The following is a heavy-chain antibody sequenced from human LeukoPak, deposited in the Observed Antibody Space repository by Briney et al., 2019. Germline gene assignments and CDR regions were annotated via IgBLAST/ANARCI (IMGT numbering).Heavy chain of an antibody. CDR2: ISWNSGSI. D-gene: IGHD4-11*01. Sequence: PGGSLRLSCAASGFTFDDYAMHWVRQAPGKGLEWVSGISWNSGSIGYADSVKGRFTISRDNAKNSLYLQMNSLRAEDTALYYCAKAYHTYSNYADYFDYWGQGTLVTVSS. V-gene: IGHV3-9*01. CDR1: GFTFDDYA. CDR3: AKAYHTYSNYADYFDY. J-gene: IGHJ4*02.